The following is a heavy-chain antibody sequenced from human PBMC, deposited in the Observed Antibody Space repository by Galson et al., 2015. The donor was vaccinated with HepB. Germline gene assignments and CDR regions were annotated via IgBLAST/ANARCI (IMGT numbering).Heavy chain of an antibody. J-gene: IGHJ6*03. D-gene: IGHD2-2*01. V-gene: IGHV5-51*01. CDR3: ARLYTEPARYCSSTSCSHGYYYDMDV. CDR2: IYPGDSDT. CDR1: GYSFTSYW. Sequence: QSGAEVKKPGESLKISCKGSGYSFTSYWIGWVRQMPGKGLEWMGIIYPGDSDTRYSPSFQGQVTISADKSISTAYLQWSSLKASDTAMYYCARLYTEPARYCSSTSCSHGYYYDMDVWGKGTTVTVSS.